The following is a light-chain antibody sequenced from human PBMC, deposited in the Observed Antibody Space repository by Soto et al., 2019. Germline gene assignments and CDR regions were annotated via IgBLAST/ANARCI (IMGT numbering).Light chain of an antibody. Sequence: QSALTQPASVSGSPGQSIAISCTGASSDVGGYNYVSWYQQHPGKAPRLMIYDVSNRPSGVSDRFSGSKSGNTASLTISGLQAEDDAEYNCSAYTSSSTYVFGTGTKVTVL. CDR1: SSDVGGYNY. V-gene: IGLV2-14*01. J-gene: IGLJ1*01. CDR3: SAYTSSSTYV. CDR2: DVS.